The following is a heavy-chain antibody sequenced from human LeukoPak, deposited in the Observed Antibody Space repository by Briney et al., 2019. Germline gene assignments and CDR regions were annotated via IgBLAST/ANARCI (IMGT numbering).Heavy chain of an antibody. V-gene: IGHV4-30-4*01. CDR3: AESMTAAGTGDY. D-gene: IGHD6-13*01. CDR1: GGSISSGDYY. CDR2: IYYSGST. J-gene: IGHJ4*02. Sequence: KASETLSLTCTVSGGSISSGDYYWSWIRQPPGKGLEWIGYIYYSGSTYYNPSLKSRVTISVDTSKNQFSLKLSSVTAADTAVYYCAESMTAAGTGDYWGQGTLVTVSS.